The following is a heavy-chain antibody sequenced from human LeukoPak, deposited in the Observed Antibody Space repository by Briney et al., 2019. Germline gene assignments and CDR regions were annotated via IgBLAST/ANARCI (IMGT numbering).Heavy chain of an antibody. CDR2: ISGNGLSA. CDR1: GFTFSSYA. J-gene: IGHJ4*02. D-gene: IGHD3-10*01. CDR3: ATPQWFGELWGAFDD. V-gene: IGHV3-23*01. Sequence: GGSLRLSCAASGFTFSSYALSWVRQAPGRGLEWVSAISGNGLSAHYADSVKGRFTISRDNSKNTLHLQMNSLRDEDTAVYYCATPQWFGELWGAFDDWGQGTLVTVSS.